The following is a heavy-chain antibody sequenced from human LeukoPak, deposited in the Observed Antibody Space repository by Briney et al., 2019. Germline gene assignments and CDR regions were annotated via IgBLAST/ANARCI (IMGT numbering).Heavy chain of an antibody. CDR1: GYRFISYW. J-gene: IGHJ4*02. Sequence: GASLLISCKGSGYRFISYWIGWVRQLPGKGLEWMGIIYPSDSDIRYSPSFQGQVTISADKSISTAYLQWSSLKASDTAMYFCARGSGWYSEYWGQGTLVTVSS. V-gene: IGHV5-51*01. CDR2: IYPSDSDI. D-gene: IGHD6-19*01. CDR3: ARGSGWYSEY.